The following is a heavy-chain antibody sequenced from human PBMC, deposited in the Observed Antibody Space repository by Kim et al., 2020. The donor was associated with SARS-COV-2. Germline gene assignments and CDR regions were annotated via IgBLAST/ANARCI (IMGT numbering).Heavy chain of an antibody. CDR1: GGSISRSSYY. Sequence: SETLSLTCTVSGGSISRSSYYWVWIRQRQGKGLEGIWSIYYSVSTYYNPSLKRRVTIAVDTSKSHFYLKPISVTAPDTSVYYCAGQVYGSSCLDFWGQGT. J-gene: IGHJ4*02. D-gene: IGHD6-13*01. V-gene: IGHV4-39*01. CDR3: AGQVYGSSCLDF. CDR2: IYYSVST.